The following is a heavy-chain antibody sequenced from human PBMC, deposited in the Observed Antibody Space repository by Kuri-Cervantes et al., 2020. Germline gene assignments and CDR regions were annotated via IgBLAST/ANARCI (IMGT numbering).Heavy chain of an antibody. Sequence: GGSLRLSCAASKFTFSNYDLNWVRQAPGKGLEWVASIRSSSSHIYYADSVKGRFTISRDNAEELLYLQMSGLRAEDTAVYYCARQIAVAGVFGPYYFDYWGQGTLVTVSS. CDR2: IRSSSSHI. J-gene: IGHJ4*02. CDR3: ARQIAVAGVFGPYYFDY. V-gene: IGHV3-21*01. D-gene: IGHD6-19*01. CDR1: KFTFSNYD.